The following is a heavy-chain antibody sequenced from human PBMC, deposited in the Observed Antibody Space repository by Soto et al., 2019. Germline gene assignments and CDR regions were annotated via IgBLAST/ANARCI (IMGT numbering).Heavy chain of an antibody. Sequence: PSETLSLTCAVYGGSFSGYYWSWIRQPPGKGLEWVGEINHSGSTNYNPSLTSRVTISVDTSKNQFSLNRNSVTAADTAVYYCARGRGITGTRYYHYGMDVWGEGTTVPVS. J-gene: IGHJ6*02. CDR2: INHSGST. CDR3: ARGRGITGTRYYHYGMDV. D-gene: IGHD1-7*01. CDR1: GGSFSGYY. V-gene: IGHV4-34*01.